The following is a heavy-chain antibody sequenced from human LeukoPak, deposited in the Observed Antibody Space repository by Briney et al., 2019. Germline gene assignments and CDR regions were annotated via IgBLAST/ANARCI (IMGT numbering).Heavy chain of an antibody. CDR3: ARDPPGDSSWVGEGDY. J-gene: IGHJ4*02. CDR2: INPNSGGT. V-gene: IGHV1-2*02. Sequence: GASVKVSCKASGYTFTGYYMHWVRQAPGQGLEWMGWINPNSGGTNYAQKFQGRVTMTRDTSISTAYMELSRLRSDDTAVYYCARDPPGDSSWVGEGDYWGQGTLVTVSS. CDR1: GYTFTGYY. D-gene: IGHD6-13*01.